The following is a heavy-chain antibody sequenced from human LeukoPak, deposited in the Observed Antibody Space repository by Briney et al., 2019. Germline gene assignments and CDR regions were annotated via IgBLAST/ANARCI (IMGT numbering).Heavy chain of an antibody. D-gene: IGHD3-22*01. CDR1: GFTFTAYS. Sequence: TGGSLRLSCAASGFTFTAYSMTWVRQAPGKGLEWVANIKRDGSDKYYVDSVKGRFTISRDNAKNSLYLEMISLRAEDTAVYYCTRDPYDRGGYGAFDLWGLGTTIPVSS. V-gene: IGHV3-7*01. J-gene: IGHJ3*01. CDR2: IKRDGSDK. CDR3: TRDPYDRGGYGAFDL.